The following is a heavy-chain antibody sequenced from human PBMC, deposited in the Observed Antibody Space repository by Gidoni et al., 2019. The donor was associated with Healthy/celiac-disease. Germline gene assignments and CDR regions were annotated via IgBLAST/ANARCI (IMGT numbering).Heavy chain of an antibody. D-gene: IGHD3-9*01. V-gene: IGHV4-30-2*01. CDR2: IYHSGST. Sequence: QLQLQESGSGLVKPSQTLSLTCAVSGGSISSGGYSWSWIRQPPGKGLEWIGYIYHSGSTYYNPSLKSRVTISVDRSKNQFSLKLSSVTAADTAVYYCARVLASYYDILTGYPHPYYFDYWGQGTLVTVSS. CDR1: GGSISSGGYS. CDR3: ARVLASYYDILTGYPHPYYFDY. J-gene: IGHJ4*02.